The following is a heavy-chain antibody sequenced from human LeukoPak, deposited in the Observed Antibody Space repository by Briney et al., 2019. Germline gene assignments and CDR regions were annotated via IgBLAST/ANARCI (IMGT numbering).Heavy chain of an antibody. CDR2: INPNSGGT. Sequence: ASVKVSCKASGYTFTSYGISWVRQAPGQGLEWMGWINPNSGGTNYAQKFQGRVTMTRDTSISTAYMELSRLRSDDTAVYYCARIPVAGNLIDYWGQGTLVTVSS. CDR1: GYTFTSYG. D-gene: IGHD6-19*01. V-gene: IGHV1-2*02. CDR3: ARIPVAGNLIDY. J-gene: IGHJ4*02.